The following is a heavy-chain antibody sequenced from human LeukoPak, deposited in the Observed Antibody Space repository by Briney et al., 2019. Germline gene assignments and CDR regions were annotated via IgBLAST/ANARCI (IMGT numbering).Heavy chain of an antibody. CDR3: AREGGSGSYRGYYYYYGMDV. D-gene: IGHD3-10*01. CDR2: ISWNSGSI. J-gene: IGHJ6*02. CDR1: GFTFDDYA. V-gene: IGHV3-9*01. Sequence: GRSLRLSCAASGFTFDDYAMHWVRQAPGKGLEWVSGISWNSGSIGYADSVKGRFTISRDNAKNSLYLQMNSLRAEDTAVYYCAREGGSGSYRGYYYYYGMDVWGQGTTVTVSS.